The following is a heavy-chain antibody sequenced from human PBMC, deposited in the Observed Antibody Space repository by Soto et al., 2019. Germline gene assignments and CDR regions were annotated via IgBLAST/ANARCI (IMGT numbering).Heavy chain of an antibody. J-gene: IGHJ4*02. V-gene: IGHV1-18*01. Sequence: EASVKVSCKASGYTFTSYGISWVRQAPGQGLEWMGWISAYNGNTNYAQKPQGRVTMTTDTSTSTAYMELRSLRSDDTAVYYCARGRGIAILDSNPLEYWGQGTLVTVSS. CDR3: ARGRGIAILDSNPLEY. CDR1: GYTFTSYG. D-gene: IGHD6-13*01. CDR2: ISAYNGNT.